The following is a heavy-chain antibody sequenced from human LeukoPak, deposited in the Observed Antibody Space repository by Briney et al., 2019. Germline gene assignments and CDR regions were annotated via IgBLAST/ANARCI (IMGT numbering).Heavy chain of an antibody. D-gene: IGHD3-10*01. CDR2: IKQDGSEK. CDR1: GFTFSSYW. CDR3: ARHMLVRFFGELQFDY. J-gene: IGHJ4*02. Sequence: PGGSLRLSCAASGFTFSSYWMSWVRLAPGKGLEWVANIKQDGSEKYYVDSVKGRFTISRDNAKNSLYLQMNSLRAEDTAVYYCARHMLVRFFGELQFDYWGQGTLVTVSS. V-gene: IGHV3-7*03.